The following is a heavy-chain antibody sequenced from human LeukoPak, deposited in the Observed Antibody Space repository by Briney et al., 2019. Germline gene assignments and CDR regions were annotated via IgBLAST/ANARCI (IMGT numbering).Heavy chain of an antibody. Sequence: SETLSLTCTVSGGSISSSSYYWGWIRQPPGKGLEWIGSIYYSVSTYDNPSLKSRVTISVDTSKNQFSLKLSSVTAADTAVYYCARHPTKWELRLSLDYWGQGTLVTVSS. CDR2: IYYSVST. CDR3: ARHPTKWELRLSLDY. CDR1: GGSISSSSYY. J-gene: IGHJ4*02. V-gene: IGHV4-39*07. D-gene: IGHD1-26*01.